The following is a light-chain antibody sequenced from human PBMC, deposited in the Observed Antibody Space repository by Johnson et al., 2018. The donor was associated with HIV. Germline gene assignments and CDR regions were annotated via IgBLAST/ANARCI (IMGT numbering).Light chain of an antibody. Sequence: QSVLTQPPSVSAAPGQTVTISCSGSSSNVGSSFVSWYRQVPGTAPKLLIYDNNKRPSGIPGRFSGSKSGPSAPLGITGLQTGDEADYYCGTWDSGLTAHFVFGSGTTIPVL. V-gene: IGLV1-51*01. CDR3: GTWDSGLTAHFV. CDR2: DNN. CDR1: SSNVGSSF. J-gene: IGLJ1*01.